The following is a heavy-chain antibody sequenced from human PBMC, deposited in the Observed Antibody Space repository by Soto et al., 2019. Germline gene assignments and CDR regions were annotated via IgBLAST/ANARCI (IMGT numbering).Heavy chain of an antibody. Sequence: QVQLVESGGGVVQPGRSLRLSCAASGFTFSSYGMHWVRQAPGKGLEWVAVISYDGSNKYYADSVKGRFTISRDNSKNTLYLQMNSLRAEDTAVYYCAKDGGGFRSSYYFDYWGQGTLVTVSS. V-gene: IGHV3-30*18. J-gene: IGHJ4*02. CDR3: AKDGGGFRSSYYFDY. CDR1: GFTFSSYG. D-gene: IGHD6-6*01. CDR2: ISYDGSNK.